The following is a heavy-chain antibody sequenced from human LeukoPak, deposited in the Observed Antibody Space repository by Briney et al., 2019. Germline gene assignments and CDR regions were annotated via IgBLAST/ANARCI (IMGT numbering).Heavy chain of an antibody. CDR2: IIPIFGTA. CDR1: GGTFSSYA. CDR3: ARDHAVAGKNWFDT. Sequence: GSSVKVSCKASGGTFSSYAISWVRQAPGQGLEWMGGIIPIFGTANYAQKFQGRVTITADKSTSTAYMELSSLRSEDTAVYYCARDHAVAGKNWFDTWGQGTLVIVSS. J-gene: IGHJ5*02. D-gene: IGHD6-19*01. V-gene: IGHV1-69*06.